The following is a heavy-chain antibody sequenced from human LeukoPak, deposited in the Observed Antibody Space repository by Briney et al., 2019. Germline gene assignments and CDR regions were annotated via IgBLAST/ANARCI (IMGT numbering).Heavy chain of an antibody. J-gene: IGHJ4*02. V-gene: IGHV1-18*01. CDR2: ISAYNGNT. CDR1: GYTFTSYG. CDR3: ARDGGEEYYDILTGYYSFDY. D-gene: IGHD3-9*01. Sequence: ASVKVSCKASGYTFTSYGISWVRQAPGQGLEWMGWISAYNGNTNYAQKLQGRVTMTTDTSTSTAYMELRSMRYDDTAVYYCARDGGEEYYDILTGYYSFDYWGQGTLVTISS.